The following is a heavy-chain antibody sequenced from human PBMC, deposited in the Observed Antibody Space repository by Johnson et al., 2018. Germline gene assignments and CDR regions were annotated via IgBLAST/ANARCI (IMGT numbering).Heavy chain of an antibody. CDR1: GGSISPYY. J-gene: IGHJ3*02. D-gene: IGHD3-9*01. Sequence: QVQLQESGPGLVKPSETLSLTCSVSGGSISPYYWSWIRQPPGKGLEWIGYIHYSGSTNYIPSLQSRLTISVDTSKTQFSLKLRSVTAADTAFYYCARLYDILTGVYAFDIWGQGTMVTVSS. V-gene: IGHV4-59*01. CDR3: ARLYDILTGVYAFDI. CDR2: IHYSGST.